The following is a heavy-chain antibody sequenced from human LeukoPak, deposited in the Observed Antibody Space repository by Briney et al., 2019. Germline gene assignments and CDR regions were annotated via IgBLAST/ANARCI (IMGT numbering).Heavy chain of an antibody. D-gene: IGHD6-19*01. CDR1: GFTFSSYA. CDR2: ISGSGGST. J-gene: IGHJ4*02. Sequence: SGGSLRLPCAASGFTFSSYAMSWVRQAPGKGLEWVSAISGSGGSTYYADSVKGRFTISRDNSKNTLYLQMNSLRAEDTAVYYCAKDQWLVHIFDYWGQGTLVTVSS. CDR3: AKDQWLVHIFDY. V-gene: IGHV3-23*01.